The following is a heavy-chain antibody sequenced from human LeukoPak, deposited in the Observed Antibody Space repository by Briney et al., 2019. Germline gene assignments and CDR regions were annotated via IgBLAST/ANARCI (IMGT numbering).Heavy chain of an antibody. V-gene: IGHV3-30*18. J-gene: IGHJ4*02. CDR3: AKVVLRYFDWLLCHY. Sequence: PGRSLRLSCAASGFTFSSYGMHWVRQAPGKGLEWVAVISYDGSNKYYADSVKGRFTISRDNSKNTLYLQMNSLRAEDTAVYYCAKVVLRYFDWLLCHYWGQGTLVTVSS. CDR2: ISYDGSNK. D-gene: IGHD3-9*01. CDR1: GFTFSSYG.